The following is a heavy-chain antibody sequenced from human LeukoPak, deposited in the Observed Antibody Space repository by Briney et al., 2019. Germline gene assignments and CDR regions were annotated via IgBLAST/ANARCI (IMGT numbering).Heavy chain of an antibody. V-gene: IGHV4-34*01. CDR1: GGSFSGYY. CDR2: INHSGST. D-gene: IGHD3-10*01. Sequence: SETLSLTCAVYGGSFSGYYWSWIRQPPGKGLEWIGEINHSGSTNYNPSLKSRVTISVDTSKNQFSLKLSSVTAADTAVYYCARDLWFGELLSSFDYWGQGTLVTVSS. J-gene: IGHJ4*02. CDR3: ARDLWFGELLSSFDY.